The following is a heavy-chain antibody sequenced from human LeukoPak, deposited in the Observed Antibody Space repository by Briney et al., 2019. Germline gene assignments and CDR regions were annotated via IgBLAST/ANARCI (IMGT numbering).Heavy chain of an antibody. CDR2: ISGSGGST. J-gene: IGHJ4*02. CDR1: GFTFSSYA. CDR3: AKDLQSITMIVVVMGDY. Sequence: GGSLRLSCAASGFTFSSYAMSWVRQAPGRGLEWVSAISGSGGSTYYADSVKGRFTISRDNSKNTLYLQMNSLRAEDTAVYYCAKDLQSITMIVVVMGDYWGQGTLVTVSS. V-gene: IGHV3-23*01. D-gene: IGHD3-22*01.